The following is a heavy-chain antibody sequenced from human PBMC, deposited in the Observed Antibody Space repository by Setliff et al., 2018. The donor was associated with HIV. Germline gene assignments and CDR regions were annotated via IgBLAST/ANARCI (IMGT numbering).Heavy chain of an antibody. V-gene: IGHV1-46*01. CDR1: GYTFTSYY. Sequence: ASVKVSCKASGYTFTSYYMHWVRQAPGQGLEWMGIINPSGGSTNYAQKFQGRITLTTDTSTNTAYMELRSLRSDDTAVYYCARDDFTVSTKGDYWGQGTLVTVSS. CDR3: ARDDFTVSTKGDY. J-gene: IGHJ4*02. CDR2: INPSGGST. D-gene: IGHD4-17*01.